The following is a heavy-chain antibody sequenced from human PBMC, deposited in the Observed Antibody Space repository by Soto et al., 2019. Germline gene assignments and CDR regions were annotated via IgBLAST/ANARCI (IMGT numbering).Heavy chain of an antibody. CDR3: AREVIPLTTDWYFDL. Sequence: QLQLRESGPGLVKPSETLSLTCTVSGGSISGGVGGLYYWSWIRQPPGKGLEWIGYIYDSGSTYYNPSLKIRVTISVDTYKNPFSRRLSSVTAADTAVYYCAREVIPLTTDWYFDLWGRGTLVTVSS. CDR1: GGSISGGVGGLYY. J-gene: IGHJ2*01. D-gene: IGHD4-17*01. CDR2: IYDSGST. V-gene: IGHV4-30-4*01.